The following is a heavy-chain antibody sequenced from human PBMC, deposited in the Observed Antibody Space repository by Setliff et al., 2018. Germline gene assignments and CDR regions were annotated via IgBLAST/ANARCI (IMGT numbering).Heavy chain of an antibody. CDR1: GGTFKNYG. CDR3: AREGVDSRSSTDYRYYMDV. V-gene: IGHV1-69*05. J-gene: IGHJ6*03. Sequence: GASVKVSCKASGGTFKNYGISWVRQAPGQGLEWMGGIIPIFGTTNYAQKFQGRATIITDESTSTAYMELSGLRSEDTAVYYCAREGVDSRSSTDYRYYMDVWGKGTTVTVSS. D-gene: IGHD6-6*01. CDR2: IIPIFGTT.